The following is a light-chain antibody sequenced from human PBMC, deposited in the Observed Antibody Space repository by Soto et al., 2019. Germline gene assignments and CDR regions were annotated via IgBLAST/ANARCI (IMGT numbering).Light chain of an antibody. J-gene: IGLJ2*01. CDR3: SSYAGSSNLV. Sequence: QSALTQPPSASGSPGQSVTISCTGTSSDVGGYNYVSWYQQHPGKAPKLMIYEVSKRPSGVPDRFSGSKSGNTASLTASGLQAEDEADYYCSSYAGSSNLVFGGGTKLTVL. CDR1: SSDVGGYNY. CDR2: EVS. V-gene: IGLV2-8*01.